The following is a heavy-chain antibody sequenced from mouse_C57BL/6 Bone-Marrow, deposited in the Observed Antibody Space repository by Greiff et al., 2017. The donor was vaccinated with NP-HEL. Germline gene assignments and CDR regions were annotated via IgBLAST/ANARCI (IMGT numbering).Heavy chain of an antibody. CDR2: IHPNSGST. D-gene: IGHD1-1*01. Sequence: QVQLQQPGAELVKPGASVKLSCKASGYTFTSYWMHWVKQRPGQGLEWIGMIHPNSGSTNYNEKFKSKATLTVDKSSSTAYMQLNSLTSEDSAVYYCARRPVVGKEDPWFAYWGQGTLVTVSA. J-gene: IGHJ3*01. CDR1: GYTFTSYW. CDR3: ARRPVVGKEDPWFAY. V-gene: IGHV1-64*01.